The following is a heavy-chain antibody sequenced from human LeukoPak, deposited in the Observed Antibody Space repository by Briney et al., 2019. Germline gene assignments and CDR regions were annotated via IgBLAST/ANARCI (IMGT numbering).Heavy chain of an antibody. CDR2: TYYRSKWYN. D-gene: IGHD5-24*01. CDR3: AREDRKMATISLAHYYYMDV. V-gene: IGHV6-1*01. CDR1: GDSVSSNSAA. J-gene: IGHJ6*03. Sequence: SQTLSLTCAISGDSVSSNSAAWNWIRQSPSRGLEWLGRTYYRSKWYNDYAVSVRSRITINPDTSKNQFSLQLNSVTPEDTAVYYCAREDRKMATISLAHYYYMDVWGKGTTVTVSS.